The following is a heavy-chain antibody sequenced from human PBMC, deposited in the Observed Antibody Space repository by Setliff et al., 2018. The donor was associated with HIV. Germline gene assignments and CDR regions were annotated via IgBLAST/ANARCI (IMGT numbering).Heavy chain of an antibody. CDR2: IKSKTDGETE. CDR3: TTAVVQNWYGSGNENY. CDR1: GFTFTNAW. V-gene: IGHV3-15*01. D-gene: IGHD3-10*01. Sequence: PGGSLRLSCAASGFTFTNAWMSWVRQAPGKGLEWVGRIKSKTDGETEDYAAPVKGRFTISRDDSRSTLYLQMNSLITEDTALYYCTTAVVQNWYGSGNENYWGQGTLVTVSS. J-gene: IGHJ4*02.